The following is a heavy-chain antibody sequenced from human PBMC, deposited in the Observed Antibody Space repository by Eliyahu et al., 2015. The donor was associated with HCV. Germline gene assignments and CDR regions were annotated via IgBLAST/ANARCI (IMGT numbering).Heavy chain of an antibody. J-gene: IGHJ5*02. D-gene: IGHD6-19*01. CDR1: GFTFSSYA. CDR3: ARSVGVPGHRWFDP. Sequence: EVQLLESGGTLVQPGGSLRLSCAASGFTFSSYAMSWVHQAPGKGLGWVSVISNGGGTTNHAEXSVKGRFTISRDNSKNTLYLQMNSLRAEDTAVYYCARSVGVPGHRWFDPWGQGTLVTVSS. V-gene: IGHV3-23*01. CDR2: ISNGGGTT.